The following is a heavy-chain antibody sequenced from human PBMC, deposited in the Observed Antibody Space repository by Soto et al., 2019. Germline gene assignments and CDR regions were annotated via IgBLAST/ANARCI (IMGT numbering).Heavy chain of an antibody. J-gene: IGHJ4*02. CDR1: GFTFSSYS. V-gene: IGHV3-23*01. Sequence: GSLRLSCAASGFTFSSYSMSWVRQAPGKGLEWVSAISGSGGSTYYADSVKGRFTISRDNSKNTLYLQMNSLRAEDTAVYYCAKDRMILPLLFDYWGQGTLVTVSS. D-gene: IGHD3-22*01. CDR2: ISGSGGST. CDR3: AKDRMILPLLFDY.